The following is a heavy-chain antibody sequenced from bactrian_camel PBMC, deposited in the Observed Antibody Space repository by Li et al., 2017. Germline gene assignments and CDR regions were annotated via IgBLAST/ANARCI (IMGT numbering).Heavy chain of an antibody. V-gene: IGHV3S57*01. Sequence: QVQLVESGGGSVQAGGSLGLSCAASGYAYSSNYCMGWFRLTPGRDRELVASIDSDAIPNYADSVKGRFTIPKDNAKNTLYLQMNSLKPEDTAVYYRVNNLWSGWVTFSIFGSWGQGTQVTVS. J-gene: IGHJ6*01. CDR2: IDSDAIP. D-gene: IGHD5*01. CDR1: GYAYSSNY. CDR3: VNNLWSGWVTFSIFGS.